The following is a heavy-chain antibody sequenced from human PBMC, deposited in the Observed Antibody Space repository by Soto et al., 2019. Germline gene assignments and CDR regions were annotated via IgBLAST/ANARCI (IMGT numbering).Heavy chain of an antibody. Sequence: GGSLRLSCAASGFTFSSYSMNWVRQAPGKGLEWVSSISSSSTYIYYADSVKGRFTISRDNAKNSLYLQMNSLRAEDTAVYYCARDTSPYCTNGVCYVNWFDPWGQGTLVTVSS. CDR3: ARDTSPYCTNGVCYVNWFDP. J-gene: IGHJ5*02. V-gene: IGHV3-21*01. D-gene: IGHD2-8*01. CDR2: ISSSSTYI. CDR1: GFTFSSYS.